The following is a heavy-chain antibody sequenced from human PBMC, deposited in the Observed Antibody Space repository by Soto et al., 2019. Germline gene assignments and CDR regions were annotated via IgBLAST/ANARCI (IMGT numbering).Heavy chain of an antibody. V-gene: IGHV3-49*04. CDR2: IRNQTYGGTT. CDR3: TRAESPAIAYLFAC. CDR1: GFTFGNYA. D-gene: IGHD2-2*01. J-gene: IGHJ4*02. Sequence: PGGSLRLSCTASGFTFGNYAINWVRQAPGEGLEWVGLIRNQTYGGTTEYAASLKGRFTISRDDSSGIAYLQMNSLKTEDSAVYYCTRAESPAIAYLFACWGQGTLVTVSS.